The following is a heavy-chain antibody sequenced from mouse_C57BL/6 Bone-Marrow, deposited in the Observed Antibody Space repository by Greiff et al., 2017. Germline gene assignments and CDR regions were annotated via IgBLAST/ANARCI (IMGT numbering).Heavy chain of an antibody. CDR1: GYTFTSHW. J-gene: IGHJ1*03. CDR2: IFPGGGST. D-gene: IGHD1-1*01. Sequence: QVQLKQPGPELVRPGASVKISCKAPGYTFTSHWMQWVRQRPGQGLEWIGEIFPGGGSTYYNEKFKGKATLTVDTSSSSAYMQLSSLTSEDAAVYFCARSSTTVVAPYCYFDVWGTGTTVTVSS. V-gene: IGHV1-56*01. CDR3: ARSSTTVVAPYCYFDV.